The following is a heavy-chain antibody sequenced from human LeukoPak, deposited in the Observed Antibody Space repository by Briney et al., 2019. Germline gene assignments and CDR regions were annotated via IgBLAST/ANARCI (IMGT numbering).Heavy chain of an antibody. CDR3: AKDQIRAGTASYFDY. CDR1: GFTFSSYG. J-gene: IGHJ4*02. CDR2: IRYDGSNK. V-gene: IGHV3-30*02. Sequence: RPGGSLRLSCAASGFTFSSYGMHWVRQAPGKGLEWVAFIRYDGSNKYYADSVKGRFTTSRDNSKNTLYLQMNSLRAEDTAVYYCAKDQIRAGTASYFDYWGRGTLVTVSS. D-gene: IGHD1-1*01.